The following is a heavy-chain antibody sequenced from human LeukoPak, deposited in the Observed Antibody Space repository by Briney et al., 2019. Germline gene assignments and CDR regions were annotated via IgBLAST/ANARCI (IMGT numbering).Heavy chain of an antibody. CDR3: TTDAGLHRIYGDYGGY. J-gene: IGHJ4*02. CDR1: GFTFSNAW. CDR2: INSKTDGGTT. Sequence: PGGSLSLSCAASGFTFSNAWMSWVRQAPGKGLEWVGRINSKTDGGTTDYAAPVKGRFTISRGDSKNTLYLQMNSLKTEDTAVYYCTTDAGLHRIYGDYGGYWGQGTLVTVSS. V-gene: IGHV3-15*01. D-gene: IGHD4-17*01.